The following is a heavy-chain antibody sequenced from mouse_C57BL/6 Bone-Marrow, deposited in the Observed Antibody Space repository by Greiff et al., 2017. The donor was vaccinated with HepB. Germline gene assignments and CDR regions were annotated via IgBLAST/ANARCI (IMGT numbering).Heavy chain of an antibody. V-gene: IGHV1-58*01. J-gene: IGHJ3*01. CDR1: GYTFTSYG. CDR2: IYIGNGYT. CDR3: ASAYYYGNSYAGFAY. D-gene: IGHD1-1*01. Sequence: EVQLQQSGAELVRPGSSVKMSCKTSGYTFTSYGINWVKQRPGQGLEWIGDIYIGNGYTEYNEKLKGKGTLTSDTFSSTAYMQLSSLTSEDSAIYFCASAYYYGNSYAGFAYWGQGTLVTVSA.